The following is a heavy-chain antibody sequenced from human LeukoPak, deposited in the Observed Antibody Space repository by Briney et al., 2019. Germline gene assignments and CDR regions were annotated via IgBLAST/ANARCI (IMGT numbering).Heavy chain of an antibody. CDR1: GFTFSTSV. Sequence: GGSLRLSCAASGFTFSTSVMHWVRQAPGKGLEWVAVISYDGSDKYYADSVKGRFTISRDNSKNTLYLQMNRLRTEDTAVYYCVKSYTSSFNYWGQGTLVTVSS. V-gene: IGHV3-30*18. CDR3: VKSYTSSFNY. CDR2: ISYDGSDK. J-gene: IGHJ4*02. D-gene: IGHD6-13*01.